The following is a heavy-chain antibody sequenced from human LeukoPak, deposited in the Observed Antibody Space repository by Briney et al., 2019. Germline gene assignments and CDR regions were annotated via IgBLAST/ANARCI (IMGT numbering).Heavy chain of an antibody. CDR2: INDSGTT. V-gene: IGHV4-34*01. CDR3: ARGLDLAGLDL. CDR1: GGSFNDYN. J-gene: IGHJ1*01. Sequence: SETLSLTCAVKGGSFNDYNWSWLRQSPENGLEWIGEINDSGTTHYNPSLKSRVTISVDTAKYQFSLRLRSLTAADTGVYFCARGLDLAGLDLWGLGTLVTVSS. D-gene: IGHD1-1*01.